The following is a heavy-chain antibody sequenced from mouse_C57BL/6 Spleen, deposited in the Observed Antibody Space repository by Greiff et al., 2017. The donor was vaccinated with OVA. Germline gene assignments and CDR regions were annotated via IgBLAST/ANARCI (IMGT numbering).Heavy chain of an antibody. V-gene: IGHV6-3*01. CDR1: GFTFSNYW. CDR3: TAFITTVVVPMDY. Sequence: DVKLVESGGGLVQPGGSMKLSCVASGFTFSNYWMNWVRQSPEKGLEWVAQIRLKSDNYATHYAESVKGRFTISRDDSKSSVYLQMNNLRAEDTGIYYCTAFITTVVVPMDYWGQGTSVTVSS. CDR2: IRLKSDNYAT. J-gene: IGHJ4*01. D-gene: IGHD1-1*01.